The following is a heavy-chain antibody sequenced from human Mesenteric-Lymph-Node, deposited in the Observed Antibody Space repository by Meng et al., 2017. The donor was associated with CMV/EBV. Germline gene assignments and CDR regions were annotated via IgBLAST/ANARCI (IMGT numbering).Heavy chain of an antibody. CDR1: SVSSGSYF. J-gene: IGHJ4*02. V-gene: IGHV4-61*01. CDR2: IYHTGTT. D-gene: IGHD1/OR15-1a*01. Sequence: SVSSGSYFWNWLRQPPGKGLEWIGHIYHTGTTNYNPSLRSRVTISVDTSNNQFSLKLTSVIAADTAVYYCARAPVYGTTPGSYYFDFWGPGILVTVSS. CDR3: ARAPVYGTTPGSYYFDF.